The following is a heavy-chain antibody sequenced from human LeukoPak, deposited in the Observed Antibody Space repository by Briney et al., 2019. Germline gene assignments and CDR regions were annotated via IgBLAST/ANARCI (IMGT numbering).Heavy chain of an antibody. CDR3: ARANYGFDC. Sequence: PGGSLRLSCAASGFTFSHYDIHWVRQAPGRGLEWVANIKQDGSEKYYVDSVRGRFTISRDDAKNSLYLQMNSLRAEDTALYYCARANYGFDCWGQGTLVTVSS. J-gene: IGHJ4*02. CDR1: GFTFSHYD. V-gene: IGHV3-7*01. CDR2: IKQDGSEK. D-gene: IGHD1-7*01.